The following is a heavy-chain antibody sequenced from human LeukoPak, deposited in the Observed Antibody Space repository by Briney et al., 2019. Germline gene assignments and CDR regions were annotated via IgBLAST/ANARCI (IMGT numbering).Heavy chain of an antibody. CDR1: GFTFSDYY. Sequence: GGSLRLSCAASGFTFSDYYMSWIRQAPGKGLEWVSYISSSSSYTNYAVSVKGRFTIYRENAKNSLYLQKNSQRAEDTAVYYCARSESTRVDYWGQGTLVTVSS. CDR2: ISSSSSYT. J-gene: IGHJ4*02. CDR3: ARSESTRVDY. V-gene: IGHV3-11*06.